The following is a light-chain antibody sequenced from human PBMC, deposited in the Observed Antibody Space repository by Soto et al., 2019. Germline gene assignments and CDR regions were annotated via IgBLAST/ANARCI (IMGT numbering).Light chain of an antibody. Sequence: QSALTQPASVSGSPGQSITISCTGISSDVGSYNLVSWYQQHPGKAPKVMIYEGSKRPSGVSNRFSGSRPGNTASLTISGLHAEDEAHYYCSSYAGSSTHVVFGGGTKLTVL. CDR2: EGS. CDR3: SSYAGSSTHVV. V-gene: IGLV2-23*01. CDR1: SSDVGSYNL. J-gene: IGLJ2*01.